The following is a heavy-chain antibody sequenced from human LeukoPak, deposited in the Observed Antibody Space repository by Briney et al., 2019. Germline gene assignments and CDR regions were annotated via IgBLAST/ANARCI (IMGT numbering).Heavy chain of an antibody. CDR2: IYTSGST. J-gene: IGHJ3*02. D-gene: IGHD3-10*01. Sequence: SETLSLTCTVYGGSISSYYWSWIRQPAGKGLEWIGRIYTSGSTNYNPSLKSRVTMSVDTSKNQFSLKLSSVTAADTAVYYCARDVSYGSGSYYNDDAFDIWGQGTMVTVSS. CDR3: ARDVSYGSGSYYNDDAFDI. V-gene: IGHV4-4*07. CDR1: GGSISSYY.